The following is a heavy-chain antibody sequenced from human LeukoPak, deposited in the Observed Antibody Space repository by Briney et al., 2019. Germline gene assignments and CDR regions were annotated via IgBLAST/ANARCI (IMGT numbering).Heavy chain of an antibody. CDR3: VRRGGRFDT. CDR2: IYYSGST. Sequence: SETLSLTCTVSGGSISSSSYYWGWIRQPPGKGLEWIGSIYYSGSTYYNPSLKSRVTIGVDTSRNQFSLKLSSVTAADTAVYYCVRRGGRFDTWGQGTLVTVSS. J-gene: IGHJ5*02. V-gene: IGHV4-39*07. CDR1: GGSISSSSYY.